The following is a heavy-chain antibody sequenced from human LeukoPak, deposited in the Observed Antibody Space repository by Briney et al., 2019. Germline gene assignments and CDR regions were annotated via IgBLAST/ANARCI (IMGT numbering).Heavy chain of an antibody. CDR1: GFIFSNYA. CDR3: AKDLELLWFGEFDY. CDR2: ISGSGGRT. J-gene: IGHJ4*02. D-gene: IGHD3-10*01. Sequence: GGSLRLSCAASGFIFSNYAMTWVRQAPGKGLEWVSAISGSGGRTYYADSVKGRFTISRDTSKNTLYLQMNSLRAEDTAIYYCAKDLELLWFGEFDYWGQGTLVTVSS. V-gene: IGHV3-23*01.